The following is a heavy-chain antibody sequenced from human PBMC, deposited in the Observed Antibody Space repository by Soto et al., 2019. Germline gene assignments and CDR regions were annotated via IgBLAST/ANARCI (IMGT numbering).Heavy chain of an antibody. CDR3: ARCTSYYDFWSGYPYFDY. J-gene: IGHJ4*02. Sequence: QVQLVQSGAEVKKPGSSVKVSCKASGGTFSSYAISWVRQAPGQGLEWMGGIIPIFGTANYAQKFQGRVTITADESTSTAYMELSSLRSEDTAVYYCARCTSYYDFWSGYPYFDYWGQGTLVTVSS. CDR1: GGTFSSYA. D-gene: IGHD3-3*01. V-gene: IGHV1-69*01. CDR2: IIPIFGTA.